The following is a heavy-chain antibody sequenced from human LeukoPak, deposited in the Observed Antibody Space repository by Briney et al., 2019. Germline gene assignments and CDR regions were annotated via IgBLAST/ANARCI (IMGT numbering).Heavy chain of an antibody. CDR1: GFTFSSYG. J-gene: IGHJ6*03. CDR2: IRYDGSNK. Sequence: GGSLRLSCAASGFTFSSYGMHWVRQAPGKGLEWVAFIRYDGSNKYYADSVKGRVTISRDNSKNTLYLQMNSLRAEDTAVYYCAKVPVGATYYYYYMDVWGKGTTVTVSS. D-gene: IGHD1-26*01. CDR3: AKVPVGATYYYYYMDV. V-gene: IGHV3-30*02.